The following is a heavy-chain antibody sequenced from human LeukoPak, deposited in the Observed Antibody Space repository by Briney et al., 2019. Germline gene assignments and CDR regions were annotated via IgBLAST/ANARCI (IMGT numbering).Heavy chain of an antibody. CDR3: ARFIITMIVNRFDP. D-gene: IGHD3-22*01. CDR2: INHSGST. Sequence: SETLSLTCAVYGGSFSGYYWSWIRQPPGKGLEWIGEINHSGSTNYNPSLKSRVTISVDTSKNQFSLKLSSVTAADTAVYYCARFIITMIVNRFDPWGQGTLVTVSS. J-gene: IGHJ5*02. CDR1: GGSFSGYY. V-gene: IGHV4-34*01.